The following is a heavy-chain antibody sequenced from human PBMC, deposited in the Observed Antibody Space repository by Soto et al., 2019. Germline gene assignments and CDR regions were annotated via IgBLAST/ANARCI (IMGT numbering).Heavy chain of an antibody. CDR3: ARSGSSSSSFYYGMDV. CDR2: IDPSDSYT. Sequence: GESLKISCKGSGYSFTSYWISWVRQMPGKGLEWMGRIDPSDSYTNYSPSFQGHVTISADKSISTAYLQWSSLKASDTAMYYCARSGSSSSSFYYGMDVWGQGTTVTV. D-gene: IGHD6-6*01. V-gene: IGHV5-10-1*01. J-gene: IGHJ6*02. CDR1: GYSFTSYW.